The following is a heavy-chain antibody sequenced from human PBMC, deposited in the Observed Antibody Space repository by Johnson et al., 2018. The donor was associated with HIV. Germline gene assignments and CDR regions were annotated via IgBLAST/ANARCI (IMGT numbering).Heavy chain of an antibody. CDR2: LYSGGSI. V-gene: IGHV3-66*01. J-gene: IGHJ3*02. CDR3: AREGAWEVRPGAFDI. CDR1: GFTVSSNY. Sequence: EKLVESGGGLVQPGGSLRLSCAASGFTVSSNYMSWVRQAPGKGLEWVSVLYSGGSIYYADSVKGRFSISRDNSKNTLYLQMNSLRVEDTAVYYCAREGAWEVRPGAFDIWGQGTMVTVSS. D-gene: IGHD1-26*01.